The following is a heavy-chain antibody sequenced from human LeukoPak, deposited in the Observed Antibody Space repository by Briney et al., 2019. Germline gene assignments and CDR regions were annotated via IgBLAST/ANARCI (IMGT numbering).Heavy chain of an antibody. J-gene: IGHJ4*02. D-gene: IGHD6-13*01. CDR3: ARFYSSTGYFDY. CDR2: ISSGSSTI. CDR1: GFTFSDSE. V-gene: IGHV3-48*01. Sequence: GGSLRLSCAASGFTFSDSEMKWVRQAPGKGLEWVSYISSGSSTIYYADSVKGRFTISRDTSKNTLYLQMNSLKAEDTAVYYWARFYSSTGYFDYGAREP.